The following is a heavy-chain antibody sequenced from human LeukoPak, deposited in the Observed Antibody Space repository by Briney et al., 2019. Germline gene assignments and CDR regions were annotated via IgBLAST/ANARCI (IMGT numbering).Heavy chain of an antibody. J-gene: IGHJ4*02. Sequence: GASVKVSRKASGYTFTSYDINWVRQATGQGLEWMGWMNPNSGNTGCAQKFQGRVTITRNTSISTAYMELSSLRSEDTAVYYCATIEAVRFHYWGQGTLVTVSS. CDR1: GYTFTSYD. D-gene: IGHD4-17*01. CDR2: MNPNSGNT. CDR3: ATIEAVRFHY. V-gene: IGHV1-8*01.